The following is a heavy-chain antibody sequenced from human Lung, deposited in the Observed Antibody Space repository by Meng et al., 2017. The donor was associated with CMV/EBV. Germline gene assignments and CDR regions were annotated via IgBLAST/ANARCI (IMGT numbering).Heavy chain of an antibody. Sequence: GESLKISCAASGFTFTTYAMHWVRQAPGKGLEWVAVISYDGSNKYYADSVKGRFTISRDNSKNTLYLQMNSLRTVDTAVYSCARGEQLWLPLDVWGQGTPV. CDR1: GFTFTTYA. V-gene: IGHV3-30*04. D-gene: IGHD5-18*01. CDR3: ARGEQLWLPLDV. J-gene: IGHJ6*02. CDR2: ISYDGSNK.